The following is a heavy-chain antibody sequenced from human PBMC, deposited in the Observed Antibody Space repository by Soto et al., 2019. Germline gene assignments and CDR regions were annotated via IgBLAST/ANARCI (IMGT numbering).Heavy chain of an antibody. V-gene: IGHV4-34*01. CDR3: ARDSSYYDILTGYYKRYYYYYMDV. D-gene: IGHD3-9*01. Sequence: QVQLQQWGAGLLKPSETLSLTCAVYGGSFSGYYWSWIRQPPGKGLEWIGEINHSGSTNYNPSLMSRVTISVDTSKNQFSMKLSSVTAADTAVYYCARDSSYYDILTGYYKRYYYYYMDVWGKGTTVTVSS. CDR1: GGSFSGYY. CDR2: INHSGST. J-gene: IGHJ6*03.